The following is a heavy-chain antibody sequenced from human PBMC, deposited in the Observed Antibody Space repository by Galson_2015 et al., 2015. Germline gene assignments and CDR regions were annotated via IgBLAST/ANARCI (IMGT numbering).Heavy chain of an antibody. J-gene: IGHJ2*01. CDR1: GFTLSSYA. CDR3: ATDYYDSSGYGYWYFDL. D-gene: IGHD3-22*01. Sequence: SLRLSCAASGFTLSSYAMSWVRQAPGKGLEWVSAISGSGGSTYYADSAKGRFTISRDNSKNTLYLQMNSLRAEDTAVYYCATDYYDSSGYGYWYFDLWGRGTLVTVSS. V-gene: IGHV3-23*01. CDR2: ISGSGGST.